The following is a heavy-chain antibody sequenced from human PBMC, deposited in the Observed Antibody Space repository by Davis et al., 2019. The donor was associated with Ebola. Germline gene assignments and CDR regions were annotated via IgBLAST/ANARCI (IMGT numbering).Heavy chain of an antibody. CDR1: GGSVSSGGYY. Sequence: MPSETLSLTCSVSGGSVSSGGYYWNWIRQPPGKGLEWIGSIYHSGSTYYNPSLKSRVTISVDKSDNQFSLKLSSVTAADTAVYYCARAHSFDSGSFAFDYWGQGTLVTVSS. J-gene: IGHJ4*02. D-gene: IGHD3-10*01. V-gene: IGHV4-39*07. CDR3: ARAHSFDSGSFAFDY. CDR2: IYHSGST.